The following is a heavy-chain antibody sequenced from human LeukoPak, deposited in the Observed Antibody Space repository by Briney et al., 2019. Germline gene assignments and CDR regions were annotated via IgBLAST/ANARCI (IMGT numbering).Heavy chain of an antibody. V-gene: IGHV4-4*02. D-gene: IGHD6-13*01. CDR1: GGSISSSNW. CDR2: IYHSGST. CDR3: ARDSSSWSRAAFDI. Sequence: SETLSLTCAVSGGSISSSNWWSWVRQPPGKGLEWIGEIYHSGSTNYNPSLKSRVTISVDKSKNQFSLKLSSVTAADTAVYYCARDSSSWSRAAFDIWGQGTMVTVSS. J-gene: IGHJ3*02.